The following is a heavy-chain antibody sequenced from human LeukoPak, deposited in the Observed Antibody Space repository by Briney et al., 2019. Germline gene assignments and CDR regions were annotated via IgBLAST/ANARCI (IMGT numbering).Heavy chain of an antibody. CDR2: ISYDGSNK. Sequence: PGGSLRLSCAASGFTFSNYGMGWVRQAPGKGLEWVAVISYDGSNKYYADSVKGRFTISRDNSKNTLYLQMNSLRAEDTAVYYCARRRGSRGWGYYYYYRDVWGKGTRVTISS. CDR3: ARRRGSRGWGYYYYYRDV. D-gene: IGHD6-19*01. J-gene: IGHJ6*03. V-gene: IGHV3-30*03. CDR1: GFTFSNYG.